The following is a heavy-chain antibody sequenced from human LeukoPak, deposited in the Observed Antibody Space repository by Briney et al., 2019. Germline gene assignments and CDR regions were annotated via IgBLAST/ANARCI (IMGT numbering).Heavy chain of an antibody. V-gene: IGHV4-61*01. CDR2: IYYSGST. Sequence: SETLSLTCTVSGGSVSSGSYYWGWIRQPPGKGLEWIGYIYYSGSTNYNPSLKSRVTISVDTSKNQFSLKLSSVTAADTAVYYCARDRGGFTYGEYYFDYWGQGSLVTVSS. J-gene: IGHJ4*02. CDR1: GGSVSSGSYY. D-gene: IGHD2-15*01. CDR3: ARDRGGFTYGEYYFDY.